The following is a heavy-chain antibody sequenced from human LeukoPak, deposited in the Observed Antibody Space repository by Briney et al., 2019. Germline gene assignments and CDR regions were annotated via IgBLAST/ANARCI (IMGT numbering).Heavy chain of an antibody. CDR3: VGSSGYSPLPDY. J-gene: IGHJ4*02. D-gene: IGHD3-22*01. CDR1: GFTFTSSA. CDR2: IVVGSGNT. V-gene: IGHV1-58*01. Sequence: SVKVSCKASGFTFTSSAVQWVRQARGQRLKWIGWIVVGSGNTNYAQKFQERVTITRDMSTSTAYMELSSLRSEDTAVYYCVGSSGYSPLPDYWGQGTLVTVSS.